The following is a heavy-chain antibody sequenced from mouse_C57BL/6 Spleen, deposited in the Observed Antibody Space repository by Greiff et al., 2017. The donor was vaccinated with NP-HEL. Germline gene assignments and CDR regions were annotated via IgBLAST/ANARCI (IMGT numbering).Heavy chain of an antibody. CDR2: IFPGGGST. Sequence: VQLQQSGPELVKPGASVKISCKASGYTFTDYYINWVKQRPGQGLEWIGWIFPGGGSTYYNAKFKGKATLTVDKSTSTAYMLLSSLVSEDSAVYYCARSDCGYGGFAYWGQGTLVTVSA. J-gene: IGHJ3*01. V-gene: IGHV1-75*01. D-gene: IGHD2-2*01. CDR3: ARSDCGYGGFAY. CDR1: GYTFTDYY.